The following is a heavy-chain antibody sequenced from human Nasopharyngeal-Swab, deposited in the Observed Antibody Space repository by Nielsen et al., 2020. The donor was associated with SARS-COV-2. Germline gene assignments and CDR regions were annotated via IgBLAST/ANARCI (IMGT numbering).Heavy chain of an antibody. Sequence: GESLKISCAASGFTFSSYWMHWVRQAPGKGLVWVPRINSDGSSTSYADSVKGRFTISRDNAKNTLYLQMNSLRAEDTAVYYCAREPHYDFWSGYYTGINWFDPRGQGTLVTVSS. D-gene: IGHD3-3*01. J-gene: IGHJ5*02. CDR1: GFTFSSYW. CDR2: INSDGSST. V-gene: IGHV3-74*01. CDR3: AREPHYDFWSGYYTGINWFDP.